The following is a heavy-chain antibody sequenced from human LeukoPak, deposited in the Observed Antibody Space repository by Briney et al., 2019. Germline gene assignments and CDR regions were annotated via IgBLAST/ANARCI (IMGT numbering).Heavy chain of an antibody. CDR3: ARDLYCSSSSCDAFDI. J-gene: IGHJ3*02. CDR2: IYHSGST. D-gene: IGHD2-2*01. V-gene: IGHV4-30-2*01. Sequence: SETLSLTCTVSGGSIDSGGYYWSWIRQPPGKGLEWIGYIYHSGSTYYNPSLKSRVTMSVDRSKNQFSLKLSPVTAADTAVYYCARDLYCSSSSCDAFDIWGQGTMVTVSS. CDR1: GGSIDSGGYY.